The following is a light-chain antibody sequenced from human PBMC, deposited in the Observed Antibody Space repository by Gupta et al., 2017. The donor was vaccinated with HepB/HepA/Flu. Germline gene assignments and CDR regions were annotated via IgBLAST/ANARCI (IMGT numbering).Light chain of an antibody. CDR2: WAS. J-gene: IGKJ4*01. CDR3: QQYYSTPLT. CDR1: QSLLYSANNKNY. V-gene: IGKV4-1*01. Sequence: DIVLTESPGSLAVSLGERATINCKSSQSLLYSANNKNYLAWYRQKPGQPPALLIYWASTRESGVPDRFSGSGSGTDFTLTISSLQAEDVAVYYCQQYYSTPLTFGGGTKVEIK.